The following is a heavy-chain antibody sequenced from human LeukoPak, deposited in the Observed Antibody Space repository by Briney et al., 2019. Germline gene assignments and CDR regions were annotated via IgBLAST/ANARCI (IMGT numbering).Heavy chain of an antibody. CDR1: GDSVSGNIVA. CDR3: ARGQYSAFDI. J-gene: IGHJ3*02. V-gene: IGHV6-1*01. CDR2: TYRGSS. Sequence: SQTLSLTCAVSGDSVSGNIVAWNWIRQSPSRGLEWLGRTYRGSSYYAPSMKSRITISPDTSKNKFSLALNSVTPEDTSLYYCARGQYSAFDIWVQGTLVTVSS. D-gene: IGHD2/OR15-2a*01.